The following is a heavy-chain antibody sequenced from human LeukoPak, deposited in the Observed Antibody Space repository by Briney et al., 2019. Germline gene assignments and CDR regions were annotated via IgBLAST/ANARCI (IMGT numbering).Heavy chain of an antibody. Sequence: SETLSLTCAVYGGSFGAYYWSWIRQPPGKGLEWIGEINHSGSTNYNPSLKSRVTISVDSSKNQFSLKLTSVTAADTAVCDCARVRINFLSGSLLYWGQGTLVTVSS. V-gene: IGHV4-34*01. J-gene: IGHJ4*02. D-gene: IGHD1-26*01. CDR1: GGSFGAYY. CDR3: ARVRINFLSGSLLY. CDR2: INHSGST.